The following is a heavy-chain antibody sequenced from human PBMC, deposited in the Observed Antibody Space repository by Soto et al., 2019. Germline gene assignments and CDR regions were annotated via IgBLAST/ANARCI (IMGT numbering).Heavy chain of an antibody. CDR2: IIPIFGTA. Sequence: SVKVSCKASGGTFSSYAISWVRQAPGQGLEWMGGIIPIFGTANYAQKFQGRVTITADESTSTAYMELSSLRSEDTAVYYCARGGCRDGYNRLDYWGQGTLVTVSS. CDR3: ARGGCRDGYNRLDY. V-gene: IGHV1-69*13. J-gene: IGHJ4*02. D-gene: IGHD5-12*01. CDR1: GGTFSSYA.